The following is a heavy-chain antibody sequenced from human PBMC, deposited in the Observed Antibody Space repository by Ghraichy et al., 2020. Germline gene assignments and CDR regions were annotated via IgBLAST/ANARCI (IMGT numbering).Heavy chain of an antibody. CDR1: GFTFSSYA. CDR2: ISGSGGST. D-gene: IGHD6-19*01. J-gene: IGHJ4*02. V-gene: IGHV3-23*01. Sequence: GESLNISCAASGFTFSSYAMSWVRQAPGKGLEWVSAISGSGGSTYYADSVKGRFTISRDNSKNTLYLQMNSLRAEDTAVYYCAKVCRGWAFDYWGQGTLVTVSS. CDR3: AKVCRGWAFDY.